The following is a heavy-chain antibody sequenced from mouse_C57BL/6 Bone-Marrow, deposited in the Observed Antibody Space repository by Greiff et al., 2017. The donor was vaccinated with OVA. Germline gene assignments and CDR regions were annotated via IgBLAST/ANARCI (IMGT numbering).Heavy chain of an antibody. J-gene: IGHJ2*01. CDR2: IYPGSGST. CDR3: ARAPGYYGGSYDIDY. Sequence: QVQLQQPGAELVKPGASVKMSCKASGYTFTSYWITWVKQRPGQGLEWIGDIYPGSGSTNYNEKFKSKATLTVDTSSSTAYMQLSSLTSEDSAVYYCARAPGYYGGSYDIDYWGQGTTLTVSS. D-gene: IGHD1-1*01. V-gene: IGHV1-55*01. CDR1: GYTFTSYW.